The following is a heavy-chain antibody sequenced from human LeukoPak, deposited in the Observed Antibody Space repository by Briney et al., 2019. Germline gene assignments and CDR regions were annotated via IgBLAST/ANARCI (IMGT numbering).Heavy chain of an antibody. D-gene: IGHD3-16*01. J-gene: IGHJ4*02. Sequence: GSLRLSCATSGFFFTNAWMDWVRQAPGTGLEWVGRIRSNPDGGTPDYAAPVKGRFTISRDDSRSTIYLHMSSLISEDTGVYYCVTVNDHVAYWGRGTPVTVSS. CDR2: IRSNPDGGTP. CDR3: VTVNDHVAY. CDR1: GFFFTNAW. V-gene: IGHV3-15*01.